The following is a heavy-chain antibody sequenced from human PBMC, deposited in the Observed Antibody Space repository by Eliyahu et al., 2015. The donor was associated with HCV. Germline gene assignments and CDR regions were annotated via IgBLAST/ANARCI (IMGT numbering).Heavy chain of an antibody. CDR1: GFFFTNAW. CDR2: IISKTDGGAI. V-gene: IGHV3-15*01. D-gene: IGHD2-21*01. J-gene: IGHJ4*02. CDR3: TTGDFTFSANDH. Sequence: EVQLVESGGGLVKPGGSLRLSCVASGFFFTNAWMSWXRQAPGKGAEYVGRIISKTDGGAIEYAAPVKGRFIISRDDSKNMVYLQMNSLKTEDTALYYCTTGDFTFSANDHWGQGTLVTVSS.